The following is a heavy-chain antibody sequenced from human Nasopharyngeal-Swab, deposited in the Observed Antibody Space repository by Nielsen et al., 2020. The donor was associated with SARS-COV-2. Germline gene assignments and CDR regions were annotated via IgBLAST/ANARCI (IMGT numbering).Heavy chain of an antibody. D-gene: IGHD3-10*01. Sequence: GGSLRLSCAASGFTFSSYSMNWVRQAPGKGLEWVSSISSSSSYIYYADSVKGRFTISRDNAKNSLYLQMNSLRAEDTAVYYCAAAIWFGELLGSYWGQGTLVTVSS. J-gene: IGHJ4*02. CDR2: ISSSSSYI. CDR1: GFTFSSYS. CDR3: AAAIWFGELLGSY. V-gene: IGHV3-21*04.